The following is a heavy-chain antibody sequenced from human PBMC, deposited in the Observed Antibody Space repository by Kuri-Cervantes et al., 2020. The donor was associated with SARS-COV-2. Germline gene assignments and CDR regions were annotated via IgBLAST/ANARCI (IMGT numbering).Heavy chain of an antibody. J-gene: IGHJ6*03. CDR3: ARVRIYPYFMDV. Sequence: ETLSLTCAASGFTVTSSYMSWVRQAPGKGLEWVSTIFAGGSTYYGDSVTGRFTISRHNSNNTLFLQMSSLRPEDTGVYYCARVRIYPYFMDVWGKGTTVTVSS. V-gene: IGHV3-53*04. CDR1: GFTVTSSY. CDR2: IFAGGST. D-gene: IGHD2-21*01.